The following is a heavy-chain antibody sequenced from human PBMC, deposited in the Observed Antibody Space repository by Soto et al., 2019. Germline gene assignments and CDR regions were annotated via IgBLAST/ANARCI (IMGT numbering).Heavy chain of an antibody. CDR3: ARDRFYSSNYFDY. Sequence: LRLSCVASGLTFSSYWMSWVRQAPGKGLEWVANIKQDGSEKYYVDSVKGRFTISRDNAKISLYLQMNSLRAEDTAVYYCARDRFYSSNYFDYWGQGTLVTVSS. CDR2: IKQDGSEK. CDR1: GLTFSSYW. V-gene: IGHV3-7*01. D-gene: IGHD6-19*01. J-gene: IGHJ4*02.